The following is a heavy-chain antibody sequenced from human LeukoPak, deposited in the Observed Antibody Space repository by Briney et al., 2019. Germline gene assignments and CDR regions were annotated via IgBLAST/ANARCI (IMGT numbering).Heavy chain of an antibody. Sequence: PGGSLRLSCAASGFTFSAYTMNWVRQAPGKGLEWVSSMSGIGGFVHYADSVKGRFNISRDNAKSSLYLQMNSLRAEDTAVYFCARDDYSDSPTYYNGMDVWGQGTAVTVSS. J-gene: IGHJ6*02. CDR3: ARDDYSDSPTYYNGMDV. D-gene: IGHD4/OR15-4a*01. CDR1: GFTFSAYT. V-gene: IGHV3-21*01. CDR2: MSGIGGFV.